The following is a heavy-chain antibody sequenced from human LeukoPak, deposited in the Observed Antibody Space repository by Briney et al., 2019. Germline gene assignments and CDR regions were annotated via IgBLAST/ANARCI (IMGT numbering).Heavy chain of an antibody. CDR3: ARLVGRIGGVPAKGWFDP. J-gene: IGHJ5*02. CDR1: GYSFTSYW. V-gene: IGHV5-51*01. D-gene: IGHD2-15*01. CDR2: IYPGDSDT. Sequence: GESLKISCKGSGYSFTSYWIGWVRQMPGKGLEWMGIIYPGDSDTKYSPSFQGQVTISADKSISTAYLQGSSLKASDTAMYYCARLVGRIGGVPAKGWFDPWGQGTLVTVSS.